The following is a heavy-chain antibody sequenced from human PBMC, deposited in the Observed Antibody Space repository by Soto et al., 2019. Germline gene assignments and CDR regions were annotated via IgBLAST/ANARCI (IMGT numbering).Heavy chain of an antibody. CDR1: AQKFTTYR. J-gene: IGHJ6*02. V-gene: IGHV5-10-1*01. Sequence: PXESLKISCTDCAQKFTTYRICWVRQKPGKGLEWMGRIDPSDSYTNYSPSFQGHVTISVDKATSTAYLEWRSLKASDTATYYCAGMPSISWYGGDQYYSLDLWGQGTTVTVSS. CDR2: IDPSDSYT. CDR3: AGMPSISWYGGDQYYSLDL. D-gene: IGHD2-15*01.